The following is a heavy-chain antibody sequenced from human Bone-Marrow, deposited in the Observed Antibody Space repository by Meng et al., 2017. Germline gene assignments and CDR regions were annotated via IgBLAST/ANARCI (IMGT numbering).Heavy chain of an antibody. V-gene: IGHV3-15*04. D-gene: IGHD6-13*01. CDR1: GVSFTDAW. J-gene: IGHJ4*02. Sequence: VLLVGSGGGSVKPGGSLRLSCVASGVSFTDAWMSWVRQAPGKGLEWVGRIETKSEGGTADYAAPVKGRFSISRDDSKNTLYLQMNTLISEDTGVYFCATGAAAADHWGQGTLVTVSS. CDR2: IETKSEGGTA. CDR3: ATGAAAADH.